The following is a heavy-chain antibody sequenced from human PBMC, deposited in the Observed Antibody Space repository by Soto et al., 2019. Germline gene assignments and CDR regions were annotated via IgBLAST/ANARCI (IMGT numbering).Heavy chain of an antibody. CDR2: ISPRTGSA. CDR3: ARGPYYGPAYGMEV. Sequence: ASVKVSCKASGYTFTDYYIHWVRQAPGQGLEWMGWISPRTGSANFAQRFQGRVSMTRDTSINTAYMELRRLKSDDTAVYYCARGPYYGPAYGMEVWGQGTTVTVSS. D-gene: IGHD3-10*01. V-gene: IGHV1-2*02. CDR1: GYTFTDYY. J-gene: IGHJ6*02.